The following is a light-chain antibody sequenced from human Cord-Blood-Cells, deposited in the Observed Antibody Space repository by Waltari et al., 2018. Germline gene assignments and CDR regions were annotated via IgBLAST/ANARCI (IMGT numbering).Light chain of an antibody. CDR1: SRDVGGYNL. Sequence: QSALPQPASVSGSPGQSITISCTGTSRDVGGYNLASWYQQHPGKAPKLMIYEGSKRPSGVSNRFSGSKSGNTASLTISGLQAEDEADYYCCSYAGSSTLVFGGGTKLTVL. CDR3: CSYAGSSTLV. V-gene: IGLV2-23*01. CDR2: EGS. J-gene: IGLJ3*02.